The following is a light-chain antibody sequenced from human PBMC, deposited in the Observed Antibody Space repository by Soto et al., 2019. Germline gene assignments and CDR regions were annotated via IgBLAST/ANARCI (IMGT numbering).Light chain of an antibody. J-gene: IGKJ3*01. CDR1: QSVSSSY. CDR2: GAS. CDR3: QQYGSSPRFT. Sequence: EIVLTQSPGTLFLSPGERATLSSRVSQSVSSSYLAWYQQKPGQAPRLLIYGASSRATGIPDRFSGSGSGTDFTLTISRLEPEDFAVYYCQQYGSSPRFTFGPGAKVDIK. V-gene: IGKV3-20*01.